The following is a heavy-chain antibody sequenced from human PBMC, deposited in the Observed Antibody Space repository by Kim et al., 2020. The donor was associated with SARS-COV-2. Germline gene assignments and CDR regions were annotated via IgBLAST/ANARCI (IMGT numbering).Heavy chain of an antibody. CDR2: IRISDGAI. CDR1: GFTFSDYS. V-gene: IGHV3-48*04. CDR3: ARDLGYSFDY. J-gene: IGHJ4*02. Sequence: GGSLRLSCAASGFTFSDYSMNWVRQAPGKGLEWISYIRISDGAIFYADSVRGRFTISTDNAKNSLYLQMNSQRAEDTAVYYCARDLGYSFDYWGQGSLVTVSS. D-gene: IGHD2-15*01.